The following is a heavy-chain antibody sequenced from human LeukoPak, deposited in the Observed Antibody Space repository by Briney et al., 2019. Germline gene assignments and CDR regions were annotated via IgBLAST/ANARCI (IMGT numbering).Heavy chain of an antibody. Sequence: GGSLRLSCAVSGFTFSSYAMNWVRQAPGKGLEWVSAISGSGGSTYYAASVKGRFTISRDNSKNTLYLHMNSLRAEDTAVYYCAKGSGSYGKDVECWGQGTLVTVSS. CDR1: GFTFSSYA. CDR3: AKGSGSYGKDVEC. CDR2: ISGSGGST. V-gene: IGHV3-23*01. D-gene: IGHD1-26*01. J-gene: IGHJ4*02.